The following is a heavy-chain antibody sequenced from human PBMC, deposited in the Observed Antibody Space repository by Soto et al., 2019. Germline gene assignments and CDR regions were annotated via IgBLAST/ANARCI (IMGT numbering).Heavy chain of an antibody. D-gene: IGHD6-25*01. CDR1: GGSVSSGSYY. J-gene: IGHJ4*02. V-gene: IGHV4-61*01. CDR3: ARGGLGRYSSAGIDY. CDR2: IYYSGST. Sequence: PPETLSLTCTVSGGSVSSGSYYWSWLRQPPGKGLEWIGYIYYSGSTNYNPSLKSRVTISVDTSKNQFSLKLSSVTAADTAVYYCARGGLGRYSSAGIDYWGQGTLVTVSS.